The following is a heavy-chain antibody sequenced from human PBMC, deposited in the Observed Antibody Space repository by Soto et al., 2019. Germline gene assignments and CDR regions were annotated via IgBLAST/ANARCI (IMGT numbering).Heavy chain of an antibody. V-gene: IGHV1-46*01. CDR1: GYTSTSYY. CDR2: INPSGGST. D-gene: IGHD2-15*01. Sequence: ASVKVSCKAPGYTSTSYYMHWVRQAPGQGLEWMGIINPSGGSTSYAQKFQGRVTMTRDTSTSTVYMELSSLRSEDTAVYYCASARGYCSGGSCYSTFDPWGQATLVTVSS. CDR3: ASARGYCSGGSCYSTFDP. J-gene: IGHJ5*02.